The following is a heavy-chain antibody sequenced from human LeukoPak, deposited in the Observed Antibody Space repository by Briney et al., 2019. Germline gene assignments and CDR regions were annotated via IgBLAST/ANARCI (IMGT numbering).Heavy chain of an antibody. V-gene: IGHV4-34*01. J-gene: IGHJ4*02. CDR2: INHSGST. CDR1: GGSFSGYY. CDR3: ARVVRSSSWITARDY. Sequence: SSETLSLTCAVYGGSFSGYYWSWIRQPPGKGLEWIGEINHSGSTNYNPSLKSRVTISVDTSKNQFSLKLSSVTAADTAVYYCARVVRSSSWITARDYWGQGTLVTVSS. D-gene: IGHD6-13*01.